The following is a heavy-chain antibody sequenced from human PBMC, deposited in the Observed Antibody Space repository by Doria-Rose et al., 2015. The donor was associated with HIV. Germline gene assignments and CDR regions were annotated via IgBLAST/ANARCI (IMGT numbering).Heavy chain of an antibody. J-gene: IGHJ4*02. Sequence: QITLKEPGPVLVKPTETLTLTCTVSGVSLSSPGMGVSWIRQPPGKALEWLANIFSDDERSYKTSLKSRPTISRGTSKSQAVLTMTDMGPVDTATYYCARIKSSRWYHKYYLDFWGQGTLVIVSA. V-gene: IGHV2-26*01. CDR3: ARIKSSRWYHKYYLDF. D-gene: IGHD6-13*01. CDR2: IFSDDER. CDR1: GVSLSSPGMG.